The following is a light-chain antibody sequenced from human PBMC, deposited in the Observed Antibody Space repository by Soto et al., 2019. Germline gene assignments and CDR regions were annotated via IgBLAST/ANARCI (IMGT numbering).Light chain of an antibody. CDR2: GAY. J-gene: IGKJ4*01. CDR1: QSISSY. V-gene: IGKV1-39*01. CDR3: QQSYSTLT. Sequence: QMTQSPSSLSASVGDRVTITCRPSQSISSYLNWHQQKPGTAPQLLIYGAYNLETGVPSRFSGSGSGTDFTLTISSLQPEDFATYYCQQSYSTLTFGGGTKVDIK.